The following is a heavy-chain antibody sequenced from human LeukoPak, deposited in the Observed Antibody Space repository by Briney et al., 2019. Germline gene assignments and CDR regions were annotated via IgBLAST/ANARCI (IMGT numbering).Heavy chain of an antibody. CDR1: GGSISSGSYY. J-gene: IGHJ4*02. V-gene: IGHV4-61*02. D-gene: IGHD3-22*01. Sequence: SETLSLTCTVSGGSISSGSYYWSWIRQPAGKGLEWIGRIYTSGSTNYNPSLKSRVTISVDTSKNQFSLKLSSVTAADTAVYYCARVLYYYDSSGYRVSHFDYWGQGTLVTVSS. CDR3: ARVLYYYDSSGYRVSHFDY. CDR2: IYTSGST.